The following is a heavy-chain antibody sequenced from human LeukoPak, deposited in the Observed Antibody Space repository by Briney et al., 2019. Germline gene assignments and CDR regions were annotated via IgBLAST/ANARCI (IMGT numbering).Heavy chain of an antibody. D-gene: IGHD3-10*01. CDR1: GFTFSTYW. CDR2: INGDGSTT. Sequence: PGGSLRLSCTASGFTFSTYWINWVRESPGKGLVWVALINGDGSTTTHADSVKGRFTISRDNAKNTAYLQMNSLRDEDPAVYFCARDYAGSPGYWGQGTLVAVSA. CDR3: ARDYAGSPGY. V-gene: IGHV3-74*03. J-gene: IGHJ4*02.